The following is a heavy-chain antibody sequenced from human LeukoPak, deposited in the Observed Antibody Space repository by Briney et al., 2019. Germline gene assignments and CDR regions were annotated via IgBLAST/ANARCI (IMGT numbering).Heavy chain of an antibody. CDR3: ASTGFWSGYPVGHFDY. D-gene: IGHD3-3*01. CDR1: GASINSGDYY. V-gene: IGHV4-30-4*08. J-gene: IGHJ4*02. Sequence: SQTLSLTCTVSGASINSGDYYWSWIRQPPGNGLEWIGYIYYTGSTYYNPSLKSRVTISVDTSKNQFSLKLSSVSAADTAVYYCASTGFWSGYPVGHFDYWGQGTLVTVSS. CDR2: IYYTGST.